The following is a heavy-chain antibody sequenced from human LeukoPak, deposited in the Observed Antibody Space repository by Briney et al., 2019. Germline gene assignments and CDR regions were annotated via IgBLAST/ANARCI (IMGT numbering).Heavy chain of an antibody. J-gene: IGHJ6*03. CDR2: IYYSGST. V-gene: IGHV4-39*01. D-gene: IGHD1-7*01. CDR3: ARVGTTYPHYYMDV. CDR1: GGSISSSSYY. Sequence: SETLSLTCTVSGGSISSSSYYWGWIRQPPGKGLEWIGSIYYSGSTYYNPSLKSRVTIAVDTSKNQFSLKLTSVTAADTAVYYCARVGTTYPHYYMDVWGKGTTVTVAS.